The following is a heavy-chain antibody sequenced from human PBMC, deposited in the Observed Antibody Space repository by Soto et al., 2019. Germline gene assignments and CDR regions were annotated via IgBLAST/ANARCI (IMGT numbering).Heavy chain of an antibody. V-gene: IGHV1-18*01. J-gene: IGHJ3*02. CDR1: GYTFTSYG. CDR2: ISAYNGNT. CDR3: ARDRDYYYYDSSGYKGDAFDI. D-gene: IGHD3-22*01. Sequence: SGKVCCKASGYTFTSYGISWVRQAPGQGLEWMGWISAYNGNTNYAQKLQGRVTMTTDTSTSTAYMELRSLRSDDTAVYYCARDRDYYYYDSSGYKGDAFDIWGQGTMVTVSS.